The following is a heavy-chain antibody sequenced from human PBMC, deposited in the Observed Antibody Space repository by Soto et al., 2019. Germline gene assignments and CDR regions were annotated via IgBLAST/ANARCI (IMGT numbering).Heavy chain of an antibody. CDR3: PGAIGSSTIHGLQV. CDR2: IFGSGRGT. V-gene: IGHV3-23*01. D-gene: IGHD3-10*01. CDR1: GLTFSSYA. Sequence: GGSLRLSCAASGLTFSSYAMNWVRQTAGKGLEWVSAIFGSGRGTFYADSVKGRFTISRDNFENTLYLQMHSPRTDHTDVNHCPGAIGSSTIHGLQVWGQGTM. J-gene: IGHJ3*01.